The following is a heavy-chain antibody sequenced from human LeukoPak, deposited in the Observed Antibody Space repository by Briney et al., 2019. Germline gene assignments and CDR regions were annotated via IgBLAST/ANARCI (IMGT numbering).Heavy chain of an antibody. CDR2: IIPIFGTA. D-gene: IGHD3-10*01. J-gene: IGHJ4*02. V-gene: IGHV1-69*13. CDR3: ARDRARTFDY. CDR1: GGTFSIYA. Sequence: ASVKVSFKASGGTFSIYAISRVRQAPGQGPEWMGGIIPIFGTANYAQKFQGRVTITADESTSTAYMELSSLRSEDTAVYYCARDRARTFDYWGQGTLVTVSS.